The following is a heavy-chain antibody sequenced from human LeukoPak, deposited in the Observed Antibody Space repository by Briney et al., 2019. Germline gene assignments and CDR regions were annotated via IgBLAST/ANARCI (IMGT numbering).Heavy chain of an antibody. V-gene: IGHV3-66*01. CDR3: ARCHNWNDCYFDY. CDR1: GFTVSSNY. D-gene: IGHD1-1*01. J-gene: IGHJ4*02. Sequence: AGGSLRLSCAASGFTVSSNYMSWVRQAPGKGLEWVSVIYSGSSTYYADSVKGRFTISRDNSKNTLYLQMNSLRAEDTAVYYCARCHNWNDCYFDYWGQGTLVTVSS. CDR2: IYSGSST.